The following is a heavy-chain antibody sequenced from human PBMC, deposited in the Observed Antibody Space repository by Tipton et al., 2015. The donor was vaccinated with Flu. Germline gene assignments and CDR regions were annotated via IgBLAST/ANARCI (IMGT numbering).Heavy chain of an antibody. CDR3: ARATTMIFANYYFDY. J-gene: IGHJ4*02. Sequence: TLSLTCTVSGGSIYSDDYYWSWIRQPPGKGLEWIGYIYDSGSTYYNPSLKSRVTMSVDASKSQFSLKLSSVTAADTAVYYCARATTMIFANYYFDYWGQGTLVTVSS. CDR1: GGSIYSDDYY. D-gene: IGHD3-22*01. CDR2: IYDSGST. V-gene: IGHV4-30-4*02.